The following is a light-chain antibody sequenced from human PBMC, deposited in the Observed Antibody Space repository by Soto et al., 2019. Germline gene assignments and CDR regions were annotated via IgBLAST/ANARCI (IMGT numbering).Light chain of an antibody. J-gene: IGLJ1*01. Sequence: LTQPPSVSWAPGQSVTISCTGSSSNIGAGYDVHWYQQLPGTAPKLLIYGNSNRPSGVPDRFSGSKSGTSASLAITGLQAEDEADYYCQSYDSSLSGYVFGTGTKVTVL. CDR3: QSYDSSLSGYV. V-gene: IGLV1-40*01. CDR2: GNS. CDR1: SSNIGAGYD.